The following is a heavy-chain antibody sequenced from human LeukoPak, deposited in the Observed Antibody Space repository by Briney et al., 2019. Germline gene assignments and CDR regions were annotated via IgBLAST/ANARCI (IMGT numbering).Heavy chain of an antibody. J-gene: IGHJ3*02. CDR3: SRPGYCSGDTCYVAFDI. CDR2: IKQDGSEK. D-gene: IGHD2-15*01. V-gene: IGHV3-7*01. CDR1: GFTFSSYW. Sequence: GGSLRLSCAASGFTFSSYWMSWVRQAPGKGLEWVANIKQDGSEKYYVDSVKGRFTISRDNAKNSLYLQMNSLRAEDTAVYYCSRPGYCSGDTCYVAFDIWGQGIMVTVSS.